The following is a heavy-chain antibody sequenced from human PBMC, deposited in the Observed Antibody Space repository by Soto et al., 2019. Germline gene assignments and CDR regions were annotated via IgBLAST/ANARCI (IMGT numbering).Heavy chain of an antibody. CDR2: ITPMFGTP. D-gene: IGHD3-22*01. Sequence: GASVKVSCKASGGTFSSYTITWVRQAPGQGLEWMGGITPMFGTPNYAQKFRGRVTITADESTNTAYMELSSLRSEDTAMYFCARDGTLYDSRAYYYLYWGQGTLVTVSS. V-gene: IGHV1-69*13. J-gene: IGHJ4*02. CDR3: ARDGTLYDSRAYYYLY. CDR1: GGTFSSYT.